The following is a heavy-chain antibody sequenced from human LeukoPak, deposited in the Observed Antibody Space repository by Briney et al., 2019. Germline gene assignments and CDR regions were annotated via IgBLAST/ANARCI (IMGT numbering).Heavy chain of an antibody. CDR3: ARQPNSPMWFGELSGVFDP. CDR2: IYYSGNT. Sequence: SETLSLTCTVSGDSISSSSYYWGWIRQPPGKGLEWIGSIYYSGNTYYNPSLKSRVTMSVDASKNQFSLKLSSVTAADTAVYYCARQPNSPMWFGELSGVFDPWGQGTLVTVSS. J-gene: IGHJ5*02. D-gene: IGHD3-10*01. V-gene: IGHV4-39*01. CDR1: GDSISSSSYY.